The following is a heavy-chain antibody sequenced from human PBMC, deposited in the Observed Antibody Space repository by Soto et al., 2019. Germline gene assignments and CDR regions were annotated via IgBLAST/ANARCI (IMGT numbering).Heavy chain of an antibody. CDR1: GGSFSGYY. Sequence: QVQLQQWGAGLLKPSETLSLTCAVYGGSFSGYYWSWIRQPPGKGLEWIGEINHSGSTNYNPSLKRRVTISVDTSKNQFSLQLSSVTAADTAVYYCARVVVVVAATPAANWFDPWGQGTLVTVSS. CDR2: INHSGST. CDR3: ARVVVVVAATPAANWFDP. V-gene: IGHV4-34*01. J-gene: IGHJ5*02. D-gene: IGHD2-15*01.